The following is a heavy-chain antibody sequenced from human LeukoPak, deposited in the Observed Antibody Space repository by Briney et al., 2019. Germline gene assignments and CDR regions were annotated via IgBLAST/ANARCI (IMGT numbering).Heavy chain of an antibody. V-gene: IGHV5-51*01. CDR1: GYSFTSYW. CDR3: AIAPSGYYYGFDY. CDR2: IYPGDSDT. J-gene: IGHJ4*02. Sequence: GESLKISCKGSGYSFTSYWIGWVRQMPGKDLEWMGIIYPGDSDTRYSPSFQGQVTISADKSISTAYLQWSSLKASDTAMYYCAIAPSGYYYGFDYWGQGTLVTVSS. D-gene: IGHD3-22*01.